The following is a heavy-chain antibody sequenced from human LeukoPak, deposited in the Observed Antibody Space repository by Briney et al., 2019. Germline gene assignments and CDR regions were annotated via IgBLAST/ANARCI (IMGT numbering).Heavy chain of an antibody. J-gene: IGHJ4*02. V-gene: IGHV1-18*04. Sequence: ASVKVSCKTSGYTFTSYYVSWVRQAPGQGLEWMGWISGYNAKTHYVQKFQGRITMTIDTSTTAAYMELRSLTSDDTAVYYCARDQDSSGPYFDYWGQGTLVTVSS. CDR2: ISGYNAKT. CDR3: ARDQDSSGPYFDY. CDR1: GYTFTSYY. D-gene: IGHD3-22*01.